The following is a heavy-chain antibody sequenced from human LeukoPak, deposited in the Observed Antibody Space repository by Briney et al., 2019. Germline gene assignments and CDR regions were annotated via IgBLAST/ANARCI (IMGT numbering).Heavy chain of an antibody. V-gene: IGHV1-69*13. D-gene: IGHD6-6*01. J-gene: IGHJ6*02. Sequence: ASVKVSCKASGGTFISYAISWVRQAPGQGLGWMGGTIPIFGTANYAQKFQGRVTITADESTSTAYMELSSLRSEDTAVYYCARLDEYSSSSRYYGMDVWGQGTTVTVSS. CDR3: ARLDEYSSSSRYYGMDV. CDR2: TIPIFGTA. CDR1: GGTFISYA.